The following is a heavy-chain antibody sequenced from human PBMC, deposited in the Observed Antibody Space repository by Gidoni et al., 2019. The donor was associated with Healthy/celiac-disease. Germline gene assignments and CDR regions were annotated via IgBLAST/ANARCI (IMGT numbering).Heavy chain of an antibody. CDR3: AGSGLELDEFVD. CDR2: INHSGST. Sequence: QVQLQQWGAGLLKPSETLSLTCAVYGGSFSGYYWSWIRQPPGKGLEWIGEINHSGSTNYNPSLKSRVTISVDTSKNQFSLKLSAVTAADTAVYYCAGSGLELDEFVDWGQGTLVTVSS. D-gene: IGHD1-7*01. CDR1: GGSFSGYY. V-gene: IGHV4-34*01. J-gene: IGHJ4*02.